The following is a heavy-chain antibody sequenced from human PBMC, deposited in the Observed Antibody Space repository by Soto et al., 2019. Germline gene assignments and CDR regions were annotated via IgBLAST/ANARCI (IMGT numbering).Heavy chain of an antibody. CDR1: GGSISSGGYY. D-gene: IGHD4-17*01. CDR2: IYYSGST. Sequence: PSETLSLTCTVSGGSISSGGYYWSWIRQHPGKGLEWIGYIYYSGSTYYNPSLKSRVTISVDTSKNQFSLKLSSVTAADTAVYYCARLERHGGKLDYWGQGTRVTV. J-gene: IGHJ4*02. CDR3: ARLERHGGKLDY. V-gene: IGHV4-31*03.